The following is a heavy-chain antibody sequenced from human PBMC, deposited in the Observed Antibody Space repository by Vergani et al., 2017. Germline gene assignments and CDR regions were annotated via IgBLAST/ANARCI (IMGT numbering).Heavy chain of an antibody. V-gene: IGHV3-30-3*01. D-gene: IGHD2-8*02. CDR1: GFTFGDHG. Sequence: QVQLVESGGGVVQPVRSLRLSCAASGFTFGDHGIHWVRRAPGKGLEWVALISYDGTNNYYTNSVRGRFTISRDNSKSTLFLQMNSLRVEDMAVYYCARDRGDWRYSRYFYNYYMDVWGKGTTVTVSS. CDR3: ARDRGDWRYSRYFYNYYMDV. CDR2: ISYDGTNN. J-gene: IGHJ6*03.